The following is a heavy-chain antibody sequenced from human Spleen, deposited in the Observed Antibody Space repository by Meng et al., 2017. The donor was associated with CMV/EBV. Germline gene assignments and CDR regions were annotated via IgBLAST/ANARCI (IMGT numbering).Heavy chain of an antibody. J-gene: IGHJ5*02. D-gene: IGHD3-3*01. CDR3: ARASRASIGSGYDQIDT. CDR1: GGSFNIYE. CDR2: INHSGGT. Sequence: SETLSLTCAVYGGSFNIYEWTWIRQPPGKGLEWLGDINHSGGTNYNPSLKSRVTISVDTSKNQFSLNLISVTAADTAVYYCARASRASIGSGYDQIDTWGQGTLVTVSS. V-gene: IGHV4-34*01.